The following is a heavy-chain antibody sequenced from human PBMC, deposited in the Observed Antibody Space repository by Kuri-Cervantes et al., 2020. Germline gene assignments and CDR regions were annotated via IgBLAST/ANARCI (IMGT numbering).Heavy chain of an antibody. CDR3: AKDSPYSSSLYYLDY. CDR1: GFTFSSYT. V-gene: IGHV3-48*01. J-gene: IGHJ4*02. Sequence: GESLKISCAASGFTFSSYTMNWVRQAPGKGLEWISYISHISSNTDYTDSVKGRFTISRDNSKNTLYLQMNSLRAEDTAVYYCAKDSPYSSSLYYLDYWGQGTLVTVSS. CDR2: ISHISSNT. D-gene: IGHD6-13*01.